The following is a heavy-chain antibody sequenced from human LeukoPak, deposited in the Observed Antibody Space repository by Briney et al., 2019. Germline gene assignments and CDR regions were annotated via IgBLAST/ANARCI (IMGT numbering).Heavy chain of an antibody. D-gene: IGHD1-7*01. CDR1: GDSVSSNSAA. Sequence: SQTLSLTCAISGDSVSSNSAAWNWIRQSPSRGLEWLGRTYYRSKWYNDYAVSVKSRITINPDTSKNQFSLQLNSVTPEDTAVXXXXXXXNYEGGWFDPWGQGTLVTVSS. CDR3: XXXXNYEGGWFDP. V-gene: IGHV6-1*01. J-gene: IGHJ5*02. CDR2: TYYRSKWYN.